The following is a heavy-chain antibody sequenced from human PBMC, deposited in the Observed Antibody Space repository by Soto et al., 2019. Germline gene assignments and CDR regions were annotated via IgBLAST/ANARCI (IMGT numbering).Heavy chain of an antibody. V-gene: IGHV5-51*01. D-gene: IGHD2-2*02. CDR2: IYPGDSET. CDR1: GYSFSNYW. J-gene: IGHJ3*01. Sequence: EVQLVQSGAEVKKPGDSLKISCKGSGYSFSNYWIGWVRQMPGKGLDWMGIIYPGDSETTYSPSFEGKVVISAERATDTAYLQWSTLEASDTAMYYCARQGLAYTTTLGHAFDFWGQGTMVIVSS. CDR3: ARQGLAYTTTLGHAFDF.